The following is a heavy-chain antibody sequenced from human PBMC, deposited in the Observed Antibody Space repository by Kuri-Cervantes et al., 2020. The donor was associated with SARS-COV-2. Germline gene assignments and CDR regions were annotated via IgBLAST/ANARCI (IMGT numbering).Heavy chain of an antibody. CDR1: GFTFSSYG. CDR3: AKEVEQLVPWFDP. Sequence: GGSLRLSCAASGFTFSSYGMHWVRQAPGKGLEWVAFIRYDGSNKYYADSVKGRFTISRGNSKNTLYLQMNSLRAEDTAVYYCAKEVEQLVPWFDPWGQGTLVTVSS. V-gene: IGHV3-30*02. D-gene: IGHD6-6*01. J-gene: IGHJ5*02. CDR2: IRYDGSNK.